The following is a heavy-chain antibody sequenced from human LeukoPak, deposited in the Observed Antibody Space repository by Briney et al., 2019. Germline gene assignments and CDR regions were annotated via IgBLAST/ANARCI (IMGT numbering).Heavy chain of an antibody. V-gene: IGHV3-49*04. CDR1: GFTFGDYA. CDR3: TRDRPYYDFWSGSIGGDFDY. D-gene: IGHD3-3*01. CDR2: IRSKAYGGTT. Sequence: GGSLRPSCTASGFTFGDYAMSWVRQAPGKGLEWVGFIRSKAYGGTTEYAASVKGRFTISRDDSKSIAYLQMNSLKTEDTAVYYCTRDRPYYDFWSGSIGGDFDYWGQGTLVTVSS. J-gene: IGHJ4*02.